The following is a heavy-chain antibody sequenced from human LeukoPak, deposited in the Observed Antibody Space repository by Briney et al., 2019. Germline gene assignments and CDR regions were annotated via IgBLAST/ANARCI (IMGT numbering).Heavy chain of an antibody. D-gene: IGHD1-26*01. CDR3: ARGVSGYYYYGMDV. CDR1: GYSFTSYW. V-gene: IGHV5-10-1*01. CDR2: IDPSDSYT. J-gene: IGHJ6*02. Sequence: LGESLKISCKGSGYSFTSYWISWVRQMPGKGLEWMGRIDPSDSYTNYSPSFQGHVTISADKSISTAYLQWSSLKASDTAMYYCARGVSGYYYYGMDVWGQGTTVTVSS.